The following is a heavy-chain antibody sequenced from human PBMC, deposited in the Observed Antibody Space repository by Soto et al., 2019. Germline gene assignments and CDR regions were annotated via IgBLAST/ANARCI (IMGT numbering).Heavy chain of an antibody. CDR2: INAGNGDI. Sequence: GASVKVSCKASGYTLGNYAMHWVRQAPGQRLEWMGWINAGNGDIKYSQKFQGRVSITRDTSANTAYMELSSLRFEDTAVYYCAREIAMAGTRYFDSWGQGTVVTVSS. J-gene: IGHJ4*02. V-gene: IGHV1-3*01. CDR3: AREIAMAGTRYFDS. D-gene: IGHD6-19*01. CDR1: GYTLGNYA.